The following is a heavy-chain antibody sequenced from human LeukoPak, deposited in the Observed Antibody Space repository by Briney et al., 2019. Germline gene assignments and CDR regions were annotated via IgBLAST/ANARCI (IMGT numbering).Heavy chain of an antibody. J-gene: IGHJ4*02. CDR2: IIPIFGTA. Sequence: GASVKVSCKASGGTFSSYAISWVRQAPGQGLEWMGGIIPIFGTANYAQKFQGRVTITADESTSTAYMELSSLRSEDTAVYYCARTRRYSSSWYDQYYLDYWGQGTLVTVSS. D-gene: IGHD6-13*01. CDR3: ARTRRYSSSWYDQYYLDY. V-gene: IGHV1-69*13. CDR1: GGTFSSYA.